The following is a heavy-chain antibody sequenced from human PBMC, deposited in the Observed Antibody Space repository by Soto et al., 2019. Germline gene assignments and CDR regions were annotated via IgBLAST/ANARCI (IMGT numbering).Heavy chain of an antibody. D-gene: IGHD6-13*01. CDR2: ISHSGTT. CDR1: GGSITSNNW. Sequence: SETLSLTCAVSGGSITSNNWWTWVRQPPGKGLEWIGEISHSGTTNYKPSLRSRVTISVDKSKKQVSLRLTSVTAADTAVFYCARSPTSSWYGGGAFDIWGQGIMVTVS. J-gene: IGHJ3*02. CDR3: ARSPTSSWYGGGAFDI. V-gene: IGHV4-4*02.